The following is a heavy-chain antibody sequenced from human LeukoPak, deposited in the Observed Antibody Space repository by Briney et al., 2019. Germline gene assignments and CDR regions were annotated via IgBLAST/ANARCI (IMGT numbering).Heavy chain of an antibody. CDR2: ISGYNGNT. D-gene: IGHD5-12*01. Sequence: GASVKVSCKASGYTFTSYGLHWVRQAPGQGLEWMGWISGYNGNTNYAQNLRGRVTTTTDTSTSTAYLELRSLTSDDAAVYFCARDYIDHGDYWGQGTLVTVSS. V-gene: IGHV1-18*01. J-gene: IGHJ4*02. CDR3: ARDYIDHGDY. CDR1: GYTFTSYG.